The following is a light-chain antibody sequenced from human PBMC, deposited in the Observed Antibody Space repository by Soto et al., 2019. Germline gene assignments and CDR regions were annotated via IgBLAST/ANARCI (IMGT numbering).Light chain of an antibody. CDR2: KAS. J-gene: IGKJ4*01. CDR1: QSISSW. CDR3: QQYESYPMT. V-gene: IGKV1-5*03. Sequence: DSHMTQYPSTLSASIGDRVTITCRAGQSISSWLAWYQQKPGKAPKLLISKASTLQSGVPPRFSGSGSGTEFALTISSLQRDDFATYYCQQYESYPMTFGGGTKVDIK.